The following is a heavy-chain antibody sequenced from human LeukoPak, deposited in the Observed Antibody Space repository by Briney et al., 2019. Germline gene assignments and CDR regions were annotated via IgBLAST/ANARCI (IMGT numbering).Heavy chain of an antibody. D-gene: IGHD3-22*01. CDR2: ISYDGSNK. J-gene: IGHJ4*02. CDR3: ARNGRITMIVVVRGYYFDY. CDR1: GFTFSSYA. V-gene: IGHV3-30-3*01. Sequence: PGGSLRLSCAASGFTFSSYAMHWVRQAPGKGLEWVAVISYDGSNKYYADSVKGRFTISRDNSKNTLYLQMNSLRAEDTAVYYCARNGRITMIVVVRGYYFDYWGQGTLVTVSS.